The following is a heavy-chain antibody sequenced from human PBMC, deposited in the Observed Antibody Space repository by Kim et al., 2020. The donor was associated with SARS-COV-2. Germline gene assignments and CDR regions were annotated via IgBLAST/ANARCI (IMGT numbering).Heavy chain of an antibody. CDR1: GFTFSSYA. Sequence: GGSLRLSCAASGFTFSSYAMHWVRQAPGKGLEWVAVISYDGSNKYYADSVKGRFTISRDNSKNTLYLQMNSLRAEDTAVYYCARDFYDILTGYYTASYY. D-gene: IGHD3-9*01. CDR2: ISYDGSNK. CDR3: ARDFYDILTGYYTASYY. J-gene: IGHJ4*01. V-gene: IGHV3-30-3*01.